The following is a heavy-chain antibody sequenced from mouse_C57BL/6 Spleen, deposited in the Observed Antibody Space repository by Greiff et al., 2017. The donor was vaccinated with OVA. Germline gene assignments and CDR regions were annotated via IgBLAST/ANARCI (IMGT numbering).Heavy chain of an antibody. J-gene: IGHJ3*01. CDR2: IYPGDGDT. CDR3: ARGACFAY. V-gene: IGHV1-82*01. CDR1: GYAFSSSW. Sequence: QVQLQQSGPELVKPGASVKISCKASGYAFSSSWMNWVKQRPGKGLEWIGRIYPGDGDTNYNGKFKGKATLTADKSSSTAYMQLSSLTSEDSAVYFCARGACFAYWGQGTLVTVSA.